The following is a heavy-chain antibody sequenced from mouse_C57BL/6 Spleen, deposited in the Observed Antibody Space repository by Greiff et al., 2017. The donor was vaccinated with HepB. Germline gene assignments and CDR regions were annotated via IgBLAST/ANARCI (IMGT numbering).Heavy chain of an antibody. V-gene: IGHV1-82*01. CDR1: GYAFSSSW. CDR3: ARDPAWVAY. Sequence: VQLQESGPELVKPGASVKISCKASGYAFSSSWMNWVKQRPGKGLEWIGRIYPGDGDTNYNGKFKGKATLTADKSSSTAYMQLSSLTSEDSAVYFCARDPAWVAYWGQGTLVTVSA. CDR2: IYPGDGDT. J-gene: IGHJ3*01.